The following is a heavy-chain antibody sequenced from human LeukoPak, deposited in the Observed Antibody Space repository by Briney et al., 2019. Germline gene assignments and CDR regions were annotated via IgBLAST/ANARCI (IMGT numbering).Heavy chain of an antibody. CDR2: INHSGGT. V-gene: IGHV4-34*01. CDR3: ARGASGDYDSSGYEIRRPI. J-gene: IGHJ3*02. D-gene: IGHD3-22*01. Sequence: SETLSLTCAVYGGSFSGYYWSWIRQPPGKGLKWIGEINHSGGTNYNPSLKSRVSISVDTSKNQFSLKLSSVTAADTAVYYCARGASGDYDSSGYEIRRPIWGQGTMVTVSS. CDR1: GGSFSGYY.